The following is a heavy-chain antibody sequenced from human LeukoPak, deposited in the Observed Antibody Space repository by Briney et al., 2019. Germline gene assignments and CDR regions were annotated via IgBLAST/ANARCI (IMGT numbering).Heavy chain of an antibody. D-gene: IGHD3-22*01. Sequence: SETLSHTCTVSGGSISSSSYYWGWIRQPPGKGLEWIGSLYYSGSTYYNPSIKSRVTISVDTSKNQFSLKLSSVTAADTALYYCARHSRVVAFDTFDIWGQGTMVTVSS. CDR2: LYYSGST. J-gene: IGHJ3*02. CDR1: GGSISSSSYY. CDR3: ARHSRVVAFDTFDI. V-gene: IGHV4-39*01.